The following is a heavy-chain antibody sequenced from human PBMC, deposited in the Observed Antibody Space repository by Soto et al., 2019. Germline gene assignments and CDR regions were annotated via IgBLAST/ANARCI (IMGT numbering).Heavy chain of an antibody. V-gene: IGHV3-23*01. CDR2: ISGSGGST. CDR3: AKVRYSSTFYYYYGMDV. D-gene: IGHD6-19*01. J-gene: IGHJ6*02. Sequence: EVQLLESGGGLVQPGGSLRLSCAASGFTFSSYAMSWVRQAPGKGLEWVSAISGSGGSTYYADSVKGRFTISRDNSKNTLYLQMNSRRAEDTAVYYCAKVRYSSTFYYYYGMDVWGQGTTVTVSS. CDR1: GFTFSSYA.